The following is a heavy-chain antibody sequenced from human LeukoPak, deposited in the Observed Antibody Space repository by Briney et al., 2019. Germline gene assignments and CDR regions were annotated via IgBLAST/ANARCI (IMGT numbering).Heavy chain of an antibody. D-gene: IGHD3-10*01. J-gene: IGHJ4*02. V-gene: IGHV1-8*02. Sequence: ASVKVSCKASGGTFSSYAISWVRQAPGQGLEWMGWMNPNSGNTGYAQKFQGRVTMTRNTSISTAYMELSSLRSEDTAVYYCARAMVRGNRERYSWGQGTLVTVSS. CDR2: MNPNSGNT. CDR1: GGTFSSYA. CDR3: ARAMVRGNRERYS.